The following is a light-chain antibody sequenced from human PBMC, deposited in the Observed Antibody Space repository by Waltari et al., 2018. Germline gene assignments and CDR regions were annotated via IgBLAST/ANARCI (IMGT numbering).Light chain of an antibody. J-gene: IGLJ2*01. CDR1: SSNVVIDYD. V-gene: IGLV1-40*01. CDR2: DNN. CDR3: QSYDATLSGSGV. Sequence: QSVLTQPPSVSGVPGQRVTISCTGSSSNVVIDYDVHWYQQLPGTAPKLLIYDNNNRPSGGPDRVSGAKSGTSASLVITGLQAEDEGTYYCQSYDATLSGSGVFGGGTKVTVL.